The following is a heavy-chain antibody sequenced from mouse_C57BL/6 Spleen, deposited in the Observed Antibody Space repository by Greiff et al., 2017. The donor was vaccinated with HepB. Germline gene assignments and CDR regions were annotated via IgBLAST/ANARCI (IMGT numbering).Heavy chain of an antibody. J-gene: IGHJ4*01. D-gene: IGHD1-1*01. V-gene: IGHV5-17*01. CDR2: ISSGSSTI. CDR1: GFTFSDYG. CDR3: ARGTTVVVEAMDY. Sequence: EVKLMESGGGLVKPGGSLKLSCAASGFTFSDYGMHWVRQAPEKGLEWVAYISSGSSTIYYADTVKGRFTISRDNAKNTLFLQMTSLRSEDTAMYYCARGTTVVVEAMDYWGQGTSVTVSS.